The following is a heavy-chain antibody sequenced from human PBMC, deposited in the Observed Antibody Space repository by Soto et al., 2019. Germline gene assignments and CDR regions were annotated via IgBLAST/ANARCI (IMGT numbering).Heavy chain of an antibody. CDR2: IYPGDSDT. V-gene: IGHV5-51*01. J-gene: IGHJ6*02. D-gene: IGHD3-3*01. Sequence: PGESLKISCKGSGYSFTSYWIGWVRQMPGKGLEWMGIIYPGDSDTRYSPSFQGQVTISADKTISTAYLQWSSLKASDTAMYYCAIPPLESYYYYGMDVWGQGTTVTVSS. CDR1: GYSFTSYW. CDR3: AIPPLESYYYYGMDV.